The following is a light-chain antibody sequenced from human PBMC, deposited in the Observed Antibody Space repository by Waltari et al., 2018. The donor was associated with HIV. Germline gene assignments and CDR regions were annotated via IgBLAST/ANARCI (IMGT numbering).Light chain of an antibody. CDR1: NSNVGRNY. J-gene: IGLJ3*02. Sequence: QSVLTQPPSASGTPGQRVTIPCSGSNSNVGRNYVYWYQFLPGTAPKLLIYRNDQRPSGVPERFSGSKSGTSASLAISGLRVEDEGDYFCAVWDDSLSGPGFGGGTKLAVL. V-gene: IGLV1-47*01. CDR2: RND. CDR3: AVWDDSLSGPG.